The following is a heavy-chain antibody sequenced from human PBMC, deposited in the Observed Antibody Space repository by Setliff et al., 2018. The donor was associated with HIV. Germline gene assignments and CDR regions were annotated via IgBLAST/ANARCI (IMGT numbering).Heavy chain of an antibody. CDR2: IWYDESNK. Sequence: GGSLRLSCAASGFTFSSYGMHWVRQAPGKGLEWVAVIWYDESNKFYADSVKGRFAISRDNSKKTLYLQMNSLRAEDTAVYYCAKDLSIAAAGSLFDYWGQGTLVTVSS. J-gene: IGHJ4*02. D-gene: IGHD6-13*01. CDR3: AKDLSIAAAGSLFDY. CDR1: GFTFSSYG. V-gene: IGHV3-33*03.